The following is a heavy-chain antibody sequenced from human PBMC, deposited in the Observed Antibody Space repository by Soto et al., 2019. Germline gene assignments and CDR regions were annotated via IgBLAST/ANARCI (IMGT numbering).Heavy chain of an antibody. V-gene: IGHV1-18*01. CDR2: ISAYNGNT. D-gene: IGHD3-9*01. J-gene: IGHJ4*02. Sequence: GASVKVSCKASGYTFTSYGISWVRQAPGQGLEWMGWISAYNGNTNYAQKLQGRVTMTTDTSTSTAYMELRSLRSDDTAVYYRARDRGLRYFDWSDFDYWGQGTLVTVSS. CDR1: GYTFTSYG. CDR3: ARDRGLRYFDWSDFDY.